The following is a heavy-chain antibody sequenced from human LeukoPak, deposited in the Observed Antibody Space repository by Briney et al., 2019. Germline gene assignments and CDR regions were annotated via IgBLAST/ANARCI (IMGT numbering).Heavy chain of an antibody. D-gene: IGHD3-22*01. CDR3: AKGGGRGYYYDSSGYHHLDY. J-gene: IGHJ4*02. CDR1: GYTFTSYD. CDR2: MNPNSGNT. V-gene: IGHV1-8*01. Sequence: ASVKVSCKASGYTFTSYDINWVRQATGQGLEWMGWMNPNSGNTGYAQKFQGRVTMTRNTSISTAYMELRSLRSDDTAVYYCAKGGGRGYYYDSSGYHHLDYWGQGTLVTVSS.